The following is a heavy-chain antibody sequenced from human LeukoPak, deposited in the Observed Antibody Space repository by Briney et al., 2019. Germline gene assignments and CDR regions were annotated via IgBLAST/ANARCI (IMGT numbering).Heavy chain of an antibody. Sequence: GGSLRLSCAASGFTFSSYSMNWVRQAPGKGPEWVSYISSSSSTIYYADSVKGRFTISRDNAKNSLYLQMNSLRAEDTAVYYCARVARYGDYVGGSDYWGQGALVTVSS. D-gene: IGHD4-17*01. CDR2: ISSSSSTI. V-gene: IGHV3-48*01. J-gene: IGHJ4*02. CDR1: GFTFSSYS. CDR3: ARVARYGDYVGGSDY.